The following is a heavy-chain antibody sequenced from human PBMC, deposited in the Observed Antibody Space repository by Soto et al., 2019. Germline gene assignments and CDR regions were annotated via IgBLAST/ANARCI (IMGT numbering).Heavy chain of an antibody. V-gene: IGHV3-33*01. CDR1: GFTFSSYG. CDR3: ASTSPCTNGVCPLFPFDY. J-gene: IGHJ4*02. CDR2: IWYDGSNK. D-gene: IGHD2-8*01. Sequence: QVQLVESGGGVVQPGRSLRLSCAASGFTFSSYGMHWVRQAPGKGLEWVAVIWYDGSNKYYADSVKGRFTISRDNSKNTLYLQMNSLRAEDTAVYYCASTSPCTNGVCPLFPFDYWGQGTLVTVSS.